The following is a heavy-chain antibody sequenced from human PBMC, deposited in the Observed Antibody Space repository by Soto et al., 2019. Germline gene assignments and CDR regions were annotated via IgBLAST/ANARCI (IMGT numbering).Heavy chain of an antibody. D-gene: IGHD2-15*01. CDR3: ARSCSGGSCYYWFDP. V-gene: IGHV4-59*01. CDR2: IYYSGNT. CDR1: GCSISSYY. J-gene: IGHJ5*02. Sequence: SETLSLTCTVSGCSISSYYWSWIRQPPGKGLEWIGYIYYSGNTNYNPSLKSRDTISVDTSKNQFSLKLSSVTAADTAVYYCARSCSGGSCYYWFDPWGQGTLVTVSS.